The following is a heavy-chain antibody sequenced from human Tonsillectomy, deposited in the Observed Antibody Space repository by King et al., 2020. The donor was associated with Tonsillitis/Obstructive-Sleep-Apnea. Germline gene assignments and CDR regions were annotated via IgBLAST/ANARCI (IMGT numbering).Heavy chain of an antibody. CDR1: GFTFSSYS. D-gene: IGHD5-24*01. CDR3: ARDPLGDGYNPTNY. V-gene: IGHV3-21*01. J-gene: IGHJ4*02. Sequence: VQLVESGGGLVKPGGSLRLSCAASGFTFSSYSMNWVRQAPGKGLEWVSSISSSSSYIYYADSVKGRFTISRDNAKNSLYLQMNSLRAEDTAVYYWARDPLGDGYNPTNYWGQGTLVTVSS. CDR2: ISSSSSYI.